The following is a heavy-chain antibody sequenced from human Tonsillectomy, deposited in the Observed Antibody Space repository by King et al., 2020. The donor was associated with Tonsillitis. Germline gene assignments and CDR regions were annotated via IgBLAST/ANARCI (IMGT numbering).Heavy chain of an antibody. D-gene: IGHD6-19*01. CDR2: NLNNGNT. CDR1: GYTFTNYD. CDR3: AGGLKQWMVSPPANYYYGLDV. Sequence: QLVQSGAEVKKPGASVRVSCKASGYTFTNYDFIWVRQAAGQGLEWMGWNLNNGNTDYAQQFQGRVTMTRNTSISTAYMGLSSLGFDDTAWYYCAGGLKQWMVSPPANYYYGLDVWGQGTTVTVSS. V-gene: IGHV1-8*01. J-gene: IGHJ6*02.